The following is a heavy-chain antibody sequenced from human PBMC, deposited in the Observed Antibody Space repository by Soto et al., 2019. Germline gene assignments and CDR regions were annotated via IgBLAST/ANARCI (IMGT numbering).Heavy chain of an antibody. V-gene: IGHV3-49*04. Sequence: PGGSLRLSCTASGFTFGDYTMSWVRQAPGKGLEWVGFIRSKPYGETTEYAASVKGRFTISRDDYRSIAYLQMNSLKTEDTAVYWCTTALAPPTGSGPDYYVGDRWGPVRTGIVSS. J-gene: IGHJ6*02. D-gene: IGHD2-15*01. CDR3: TTALAPPTGSGPDYYVGDR. CDR2: IRSKPYGETT. CDR1: GFTFGDYT.